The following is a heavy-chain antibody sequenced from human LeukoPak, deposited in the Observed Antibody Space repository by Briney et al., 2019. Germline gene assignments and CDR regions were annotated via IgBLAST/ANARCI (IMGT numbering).Heavy chain of an antibody. D-gene: IGHD5-18*01. CDR2: IYYSGST. CDR3: ARVDTAMVTSFDY. V-gene: IGHV4-59*08. CDR1: GGSISSYY. Sequence: SETLSLTCTVSGGSISSYYWSWIRQPPGKGLEWIGYIYYSGSTNYNPSLKSRVTISVDTSKNQFSLKLSSVTAADTAVYYCARVDTAMVTSFDYWGQGTLVTVSS. J-gene: IGHJ4*02.